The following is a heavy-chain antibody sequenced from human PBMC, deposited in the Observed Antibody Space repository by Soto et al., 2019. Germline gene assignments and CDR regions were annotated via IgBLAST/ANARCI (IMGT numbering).Heavy chain of an antibody. V-gene: IGHV5-51*01. Sequence: GESLKISCKGSGYSFTSYWIGWVRQMPGKGLEWMGTIYPGDSDTRYSPSFQGQVTISADKSISTAYLQWSSLKASDTAMYYCARWKYGSGSYYKRAFDYWGQGTLVTVSS. CDR3: ARWKYGSGSYYKRAFDY. CDR2: IYPGDSDT. J-gene: IGHJ4*02. CDR1: GYSFTSYW. D-gene: IGHD3-10*01.